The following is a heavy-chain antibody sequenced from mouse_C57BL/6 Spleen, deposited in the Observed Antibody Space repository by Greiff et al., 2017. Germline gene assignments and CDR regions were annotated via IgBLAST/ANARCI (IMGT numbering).Heavy chain of an antibody. V-gene: IGHV1-52*01. Sequence: VQLQQPGAELVRPGSSVKLSCKASGYTFTSYWMHWVQQRPIQGLEWIGNIDPSDSDTHYTQKFKDKATLTVDKSSSTAYMQLSSLTSEDSAVYYCARGSADYSNYGAYGGQGTLVTVSA. J-gene: IGHJ3*01. CDR2: IDPSDSDT. CDR1: GYTFTSYW. CDR3: ARGSADYSNYGAY. D-gene: IGHD2-5*01.